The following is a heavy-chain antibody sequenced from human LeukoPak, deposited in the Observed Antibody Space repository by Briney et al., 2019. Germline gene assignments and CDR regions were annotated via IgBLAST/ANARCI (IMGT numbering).Heavy chain of an antibody. J-gene: IGHJ4*02. CDR3: ARGRRWLSNFISSYYFDY. Sequence: ASVKVPCKASGYTFTSYDINWVRQATGQGLEWMGWMNPNSGNTGYAQKFQGRVTMTRNTSISTAYMELSSLRSEDTAVYYCARGRRWLSNFISSYYFDYWGQGTLVTVSS. V-gene: IGHV1-8*01. CDR1: GYTFTSYD. D-gene: IGHD3-22*01. CDR2: MNPNSGNT.